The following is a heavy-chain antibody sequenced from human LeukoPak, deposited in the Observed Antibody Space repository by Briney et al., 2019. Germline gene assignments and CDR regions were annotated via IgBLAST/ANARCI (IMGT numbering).Heavy chain of an antibody. J-gene: IGHJ6*02. D-gene: IGHD4-23*01. CDR1: GYTFTDYY. Sequence: ASVKVSCRASGYTFTDYYMHWVRQAPGQGLEWMGWLNPNTLVTNYAQHFQGRVSMTWDTSISTGYMDLHSLTSDDTAVYYCARKDGGRDGMDVRGQGTTVTVSS. V-gene: IGHV1-2*02. CDR2: LNPNTLVT. CDR3: ARKDGGRDGMDV.